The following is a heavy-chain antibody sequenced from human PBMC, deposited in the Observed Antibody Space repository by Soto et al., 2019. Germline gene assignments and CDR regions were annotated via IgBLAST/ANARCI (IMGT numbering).Heavy chain of an antibody. V-gene: IGHV5-51*01. CDR3: ARSDNWNYGSLDY. D-gene: IGHD1-7*01. CDR2: IYPGDSDT. Sequence: GDSLKISCKGSGYSFTSYWIGWVRQMPGKGLEWMGIIYPGDSDTRYSPSFQGQVTISADKSISTAYLQWSSLKASDTAMYYCARSDNWNYGSLDYWGQGLLVNVSP. J-gene: IGHJ4*02. CDR1: GYSFTSYW.